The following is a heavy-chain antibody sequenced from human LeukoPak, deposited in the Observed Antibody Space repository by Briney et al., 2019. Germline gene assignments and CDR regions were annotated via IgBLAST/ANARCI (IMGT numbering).Heavy chain of an antibody. CDR1: GGSISSYY. CDR2: IYTSGST. J-gene: IGHJ4*02. Sequence: SETLSLTCTVSGGSISSYYWSWIRQPAGKGLEWIGRIYTSGSTNYNPSLKSRVTMSVDTSKNQFSLKLSSVTAADTAVYYCARDPNNYDSSGYYLDYWGQGTLVTVSS. D-gene: IGHD3-22*01. V-gene: IGHV4-4*07. CDR3: ARDPNNYDSSGYYLDY.